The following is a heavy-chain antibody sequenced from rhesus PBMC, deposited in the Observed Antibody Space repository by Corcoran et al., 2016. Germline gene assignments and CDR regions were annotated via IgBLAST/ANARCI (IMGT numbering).Heavy chain of an antibody. CDR2: ITNTGDTV. D-gene: IGHD6-25*01. J-gene: IGHJ4*01. CDR1: GFTFGDYG. CDR3: TRYRGSWNFDY. V-gene: IGHV3-183*02. Sequence: EVQLVESGGGLVQPGESLRLSCAASGFTFGDYGMPWVRQAPGKGLDCVSSITNTGDTVYYADSVKCRFTVSRDNAKNSLSLQMSSLRAEDTAVYYCTRYRGSWNFDYWGQGVLVTVSS.